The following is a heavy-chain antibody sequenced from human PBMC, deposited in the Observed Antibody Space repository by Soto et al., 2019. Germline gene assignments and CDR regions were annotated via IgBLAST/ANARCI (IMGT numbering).Heavy chain of an antibody. CDR2: ASGSGSGT. J-gene: IGHJ4*02. CDR3: AKGRPGVAAAPDY. Sequence: EVQLVESGGGLVQPGGSLRLSCAASGFTFSMYWMHWVRQAPGKGLLWVSSASGSGSGTYYADSVKGRFTISRDNSKNTLFLHMTNLRAGDTALYFCAKGRPGVAAAPDYWGQGTLVTVSS. V-gene: IGHV3-74*01. CDR1: GFTFSMYW. D-gene: IGHD2-21*01.